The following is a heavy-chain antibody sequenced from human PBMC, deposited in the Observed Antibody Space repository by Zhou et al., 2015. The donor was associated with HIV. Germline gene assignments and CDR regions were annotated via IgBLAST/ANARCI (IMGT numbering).Heavy chain of an antibody. CDR1: GFTFTSSA. CDR2: IVVGSGNT. Sequence: QMQLVQSGPEVKKPGTSVKVSCKASGFTFTSSAVQWVRQARGQRLEWIGWIVVGSGNTNYAQKFQERVTITRDMSTSTAYMELSSLRSEDTAVYYCARDSGTDSWNALDVWGQGTLVIVSS. CDR3: ARDSGTDSWNALDV. D-gene: IGHD1-1*01. V-gene: IGHV1-58*01. J-gene: IGHJ3*01.